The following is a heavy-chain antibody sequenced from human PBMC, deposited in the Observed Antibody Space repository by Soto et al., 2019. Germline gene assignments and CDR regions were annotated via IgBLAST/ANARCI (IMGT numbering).Heavy chain of an antibody. CDR2: IIPFFGTA. V-gene: IGHV1-69*13. J-gene: IGHJ4*02. CDR3: ARSAPMDAGDKYYYDF. Sequence: ASVKVSCKASGGTFSTFGISWVRQAPGQGLEWMGGIIPFFGTAKYSQKFEDRISITADESTNTVYMDLRSLTSEDTAIYYCARSAPMDAGDKYYYDFWGQGALVTVSS. CDR1: GGTFSTFG. D-gene: IGHD3-16*01.